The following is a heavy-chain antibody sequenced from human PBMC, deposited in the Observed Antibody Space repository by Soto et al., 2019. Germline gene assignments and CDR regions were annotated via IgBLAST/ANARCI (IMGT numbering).Heavy chain of an antibody. Sequence: GGSLRLSCAASGFTFSSYSMNWVRQAPGKGLEWVSYISSSSSTIYYADSVKGQLTISRDNAKNSLYLQMNSLRDEDTAVYYCARFGTLSVVAATGDYWGQGTLVTVSS. J-gene: IGHJ4*02. CDR1: GFTFSSYS. V-gene: IGHV3-48*02. D-gene: IGHD2-15*01. CDR3: ARFGTLSVVAATGDY. CDR2: ISSSSSTI.